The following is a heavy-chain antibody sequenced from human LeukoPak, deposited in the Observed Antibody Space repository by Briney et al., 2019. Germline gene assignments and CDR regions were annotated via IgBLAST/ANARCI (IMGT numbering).Heavy chain of an antibody. CDR2: IYTSGST. CDR3: AAEPLLRYFDWACPFDY. V-gene: IGHV4-4*07. J-gene: IGHJ4*02. Sequence: SETLSLTCTVSGGSISSYYWIWIRQPAGKGLEWIVRIYTSGSTNYNPSLKSRITISVDTSKNQFSLKLSSVTAADTAVYYCAAEPLLRYFDWACPFDYWGQGTLVTVSS. CDR1: GGSISSYY. D-gene: IGHD3-9*01.